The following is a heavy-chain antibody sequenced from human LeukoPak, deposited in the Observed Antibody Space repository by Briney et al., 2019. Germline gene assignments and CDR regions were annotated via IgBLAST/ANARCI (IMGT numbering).Heavy chain of an antibody. D-gene: IGHD3-22*01. V-gene: IGHV3-9*01. CDR1: GFTFDDYA. J-gene: IGHJ3*02. CDR2: ISWNSGSI. CDR3: AKDFDSSGYPRDAFDI. Sequence: GGSLRLSCAASGFTFDDYAMHWVRQAPGKGLEWVSGISWNSGSIGYADSVKGRFTISRVNAKNSLYLQMNSLRVEDTALYYCAKDFDSSGYPRDAFDIWGQGTMVTVSS.